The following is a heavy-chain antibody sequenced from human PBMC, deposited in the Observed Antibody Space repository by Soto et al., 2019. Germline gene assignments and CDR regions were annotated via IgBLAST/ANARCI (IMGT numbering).Heavy chain of an antibody. V-gene: IGHV3-9*01. CDR3: AKEGVVVAAIVY. D-gene: IGHD2-15*01. Sequence: EVQLVESGGGLVQPGRSLRLSCAASGFTFDDYAMHWVRQASGKGLEWVSGISWNSGSIGYADSVKGRFTISRDNANNSLYLQMNSLRAEDTALYYCAKEGVVVAAIVYWGQGTLVTVSS. J-gene: IGHJ4*02. CDR2: ISWNSGSI. CDR1: GFTFDDYA.